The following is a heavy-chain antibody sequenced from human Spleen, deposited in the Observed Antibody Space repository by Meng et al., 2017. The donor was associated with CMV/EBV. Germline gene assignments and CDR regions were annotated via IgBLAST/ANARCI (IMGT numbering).Heavy chain of an antibody. J-gene: IGHJ2*01. CDR2: IRGIGGST. D-gene: IGHD2-15*01. V-gene: IGHV3-23*01. CDR1: FTVSSYA. CDR3: ARLVVVVAATPLWYFDL. Sequence: FTVSSYAMSWVSQAPGQVLECVSAIRGIGGSTYDADSVKGRFTIYRDNSKNTLYLQMNSLRAEDTAVYYCARLVVVVAATPLWYFDLWGRGTLVTVSS.